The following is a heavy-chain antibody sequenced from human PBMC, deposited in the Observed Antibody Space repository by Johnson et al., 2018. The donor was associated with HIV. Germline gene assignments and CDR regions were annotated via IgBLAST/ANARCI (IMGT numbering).Heavy chain of an antibody. D-gene: IGHD1-26*01. V-gene: IGHV3-20*04. CDR3: ARVRRREQKLDAFDI. Sequence: MLLVESGGDVVRPGGSLRLSCAASGFTFDDHGMSWVRHGSGQGLEWVSGVNWNGDSTGYAASVKGRFTISRDNSKNTLYLQMNSLRAEDTAVYYCARVRRREQKLDAFDIWGQGTMVTVSS. J-gene: IGHJ3*02. CDR1: GFTFDDHG. CDR2: VNWNGDST.